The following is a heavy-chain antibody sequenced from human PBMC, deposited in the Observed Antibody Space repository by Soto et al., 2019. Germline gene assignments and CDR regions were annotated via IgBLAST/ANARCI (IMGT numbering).Heavy chain of an antibody. V-gene: IGHV5-10-1*01. CDR2: IDPSDSYT. Sequence: PGESLKISCKGSGYSFTSYWISWVRQMPGKGLEWMGRIDPSDSYTNYSPSFQGHVTISADKSISTAYLQWSSLKASDTAMYYCARSPLSITGTRRHYGMDVWGQGTTVTVSS. J-gene: IGHJ6*02. CDR3: ARSPLSITGTRRHYGMDV. CDR1: GYSFTSYW. D-gene: IGHD1-20*01.